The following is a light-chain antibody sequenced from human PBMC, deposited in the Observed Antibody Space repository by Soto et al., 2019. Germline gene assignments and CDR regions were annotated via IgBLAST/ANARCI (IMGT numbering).Light chain of an antibody. CDR3: QHLNSYPRALS. CDR2: AAS. V-gene: IGKV1-9*01. Sequence: DIQLTQSPAFLSASLGDRVTISCRASQGISSYLAWYQQKPGKAPELLIYAASTLQSGVPSRFSGSGSGTEFTLTISSLQPEDFATYFCQHLNSYPRALSFGGGTKVEIK. CDR1: QGISSY. J-gene: IGKJ4*01.